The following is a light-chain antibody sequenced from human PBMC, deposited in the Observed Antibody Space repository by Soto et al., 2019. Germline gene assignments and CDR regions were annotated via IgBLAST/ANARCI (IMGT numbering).Light chain of an antibody. Sequence: QSALTQPPSASGSPGQSVTISCTGTSSDVGGYNYVSWYQQHQGKAPKLMIYEVSKRPSGVPDRFSGSKSGNTASLTVSGLQAEDEADYYCSSYAGSNHNWVFGGGTKLTVL. CDR3: SSYAGSNHNWV. CDR1: SSDVGGYNY. J-gene: IGLJ3*02. CDR2: EVS. V-gene: IGLV2-8*01.